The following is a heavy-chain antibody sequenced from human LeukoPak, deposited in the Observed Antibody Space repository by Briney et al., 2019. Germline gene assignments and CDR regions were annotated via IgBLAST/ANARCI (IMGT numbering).Heavy chain of an antibody. J-gene: IGHJ4*02. CDR2: IKQDGSEK. V-gene: IGHV3-7*01. D-gene: IGHD3-16*01. CDR1: GSTFSRYG. Sequence: GGSLRLSCAASGSTFSRYGMSWVRQAPGKGLEWVANIKQDGSEKYYADSVKGRFTIFRDNAKNSLYVQVNSLRAEDTAVYYCARGGSRLLTSYIFDYWGQGTLVTVST. CDR3: ARGGSRLLTSYIFDY.